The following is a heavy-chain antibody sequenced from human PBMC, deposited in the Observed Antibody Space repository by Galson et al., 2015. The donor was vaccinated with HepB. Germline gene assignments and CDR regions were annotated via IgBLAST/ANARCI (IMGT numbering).Heavy chain of an antibody. CDR3: AKDHSSLHNFYDTSGYYHDAFDM. J-gene: IGHJ3*02. CDR1: GFTFSSYG. Sequence: SLRLSCAVSGFTFSSYGMHWVRQAPGKGLEWVAVISYDGSNKYYADSVKGRFTISRNNSGNTLSLQMDSLRAEDTALYYCAKDHSSLHNFYDTSGYYHDAFDMWGQGTMVTVSS. CDR2: ISYDGSNK. D-gene: IGHD3-22*01. V-gene: IGHV3-30*18.